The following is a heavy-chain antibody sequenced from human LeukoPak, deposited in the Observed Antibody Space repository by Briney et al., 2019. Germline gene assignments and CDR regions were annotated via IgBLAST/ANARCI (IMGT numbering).Heavy chain of an antibody. CDR2: IKQDGSEK. CDR1: GFTLSSDW. J-gene: IGHJ4*02. V-gene: IGHV3-7*01. Sequence: GGTLRLSCAASGFTLSSDWKSWVRQAPGKGLEWVANIKQDGSEKYYVDSVKGRFTISRDNAKNSLYLQMTSLRAEDTAVYYCARVEVVMAAYFDYWGQGTLVTVSS. CDR3: ARVEVVMAAYFDY. D-gene: IGHD2-21*01.